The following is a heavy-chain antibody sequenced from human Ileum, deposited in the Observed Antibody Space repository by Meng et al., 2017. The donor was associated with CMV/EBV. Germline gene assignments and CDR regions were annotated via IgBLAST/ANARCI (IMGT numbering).Heavy chain of an antibody. Sequence: QFQLQESRPGLVKPSQTLSLTCTVSGGSIGSDDFWSWLRQPAGKGLEWIGRISTGGSTSYNPSLKSRVALSLDTSKNQFSLRLSSVTAADTAIYYCARDILIGYIRHNYFDPWGQGTLVTVSS. J-gene: IGHJ5*02. V-gene: IGHV4-61*02. CDR1: GGSIGSDDF. D-gene: IGHD3-9*01. CDR3: ARDILIGYIRHNYFDP. CDR2: ISTGGST.